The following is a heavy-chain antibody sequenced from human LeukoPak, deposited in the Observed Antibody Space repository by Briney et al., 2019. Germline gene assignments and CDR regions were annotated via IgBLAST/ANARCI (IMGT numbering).Heavy chain of an antibody. CDR1: GGSISSYY. D-gene: IGHD2-2*01. V-gene: IGHV4-4*07. CDR2: IYTSGST. CDR3: ARGPIVVVPAATEEYFQH. Sequence: SETLSLTCTVSGGSISSYYWSWIRQPAGKGLEWIGRIYTSGSTNYNPSLKSRVTISVDTSKNQFSLKLSSVTAADTAVYYCARGPIVVVPAATEEYFQHWGQGTLVTVSS. J-gene: IGHJ1*01.